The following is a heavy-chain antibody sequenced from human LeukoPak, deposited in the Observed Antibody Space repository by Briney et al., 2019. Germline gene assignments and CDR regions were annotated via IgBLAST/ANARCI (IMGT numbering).Heavy chain of an antibody. CDR3: ANLYSSSLRGVN. Sequence: GSLRLSCAASGFTFSSYSMNWVRQAPGKGLEWIGEINHSGSTNYNPSLKSRVTISVDTSKNQFSLKLSSVTAADTAVYYCANLYSSSLRGVNWGQGTLVTVSS. CDR1: GFTFSSYS. J-gene: IGHJ4*02. V-gene: IGHV4-34*08. D-gene: IGHD3-10*01. CDR2: INHSGST.